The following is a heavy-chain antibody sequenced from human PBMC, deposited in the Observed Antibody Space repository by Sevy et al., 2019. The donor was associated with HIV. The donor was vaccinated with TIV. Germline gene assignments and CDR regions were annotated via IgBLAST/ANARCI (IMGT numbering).Heavy chain of an antibody. CDR3: ARGTTIIGHGVLSYGMDV. Sequence: ASVKVSCKASGYIFTSYGISWVRQATGQGLEWMGWISNYNGNTNYAQKVQGRVTMTTDTSTSTAYMELRSLRSDDTAVYYCARGTTIIGHGVLSYGMDVWGQGTTVTVSS. CDR1: GYIFTSYG. D-gene: IGHD3-22*01. V-gene: IGHV1-18*01. J-gene: IGHJ6*02. CDR2: ISNYNGNT.